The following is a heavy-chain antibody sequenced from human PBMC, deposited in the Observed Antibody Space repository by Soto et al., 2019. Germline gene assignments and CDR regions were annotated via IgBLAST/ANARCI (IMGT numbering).Heavy chain of an antibody. D-gene: IGHD2-15*01. Sequence: GGSLRLSCAASGFTFSSYGMNWVRQAPGKGLEWVSYISSSGSTIYYADSVKGRFTISRDNAKNSLYLQMNSLRAEDTAVYYCARDPLYCSGGSCYAALDPWRQGTLVTVSS. CDR2: ISSSGSTI. CDR1: GFTFSSYG. V-gene: IGHV3-48*03. CDR3: ARDPLYCSGGSCYAALDP. J-gene: IGHJ5*02.